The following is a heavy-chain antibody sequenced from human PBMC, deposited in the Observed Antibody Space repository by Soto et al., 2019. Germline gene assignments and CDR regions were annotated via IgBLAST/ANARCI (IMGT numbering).Heavy chain of an antibody. J-gene: IGHJ5*02. D-gene: IGHD6-19*01. CDR3: ARGRGRYSSGWSWFDP. V-gene: IGHV4-4*02. Sequence: SETLSLTCGVSGGTIRSPDWWTWVRQPPGKGLEWIGEIFQSGSTNYTPSLESRVTISVDKSKNQFSLTLTSVTAAGTAVYFCARGRGRYSSGWSWFDPWGQGILVTVSS. CDR1: GGTIRSPDW. CDR2: IFQSGST.